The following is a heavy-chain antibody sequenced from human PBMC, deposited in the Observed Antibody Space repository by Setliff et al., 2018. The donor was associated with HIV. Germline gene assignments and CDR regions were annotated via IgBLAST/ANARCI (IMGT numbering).Heavy chain of an antibody. D-gene: IGHD3-3*01. CDR1: GYSISSGYY. CDR2: FYYDGSE. Sequence: SETLSLTCDVSGYSISSGYYWGWIRQPPGKGLEWIGYFYYDGSEFYTPSLKSRVSISRDTSKNQFSLRLTSVTAADTALYFYVTSEVGGASPFDYWGQGTLVTVSS. J-gene: IGHJ4*02. CDR3: VTSEVGGASPFDY. V-gene: IGHV4-38-2*01.